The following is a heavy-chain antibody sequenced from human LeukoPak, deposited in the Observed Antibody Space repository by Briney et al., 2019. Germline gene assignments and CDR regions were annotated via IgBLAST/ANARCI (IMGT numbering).Heavy chain of an antibody. CDR2: ISYDGSNK. CDR1: GFTFSSYA. Sequence: GGSLRLSCAASGFTFSSYAMHWVRQAPGKGLEWVAVISYDGSNKYYADSVKGRFTISRDNAKNSLYLQMNSLRAEDTAVYYCARDGTVTTFDYWGQGTLVTVSS. CDR3: ARDGTVTTFDY. J-gene: IGHJ4*02. D-gene: IGHD4-17*01. V-gene: IGHV3-30*04.